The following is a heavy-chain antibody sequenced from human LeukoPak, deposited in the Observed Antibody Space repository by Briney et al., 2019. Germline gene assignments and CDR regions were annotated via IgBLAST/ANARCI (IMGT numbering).Heavy chain of an antibody. Sequence: SETLSLTCTVSGGSISSSSYYWGWIRQPPGKGLEWIGYIYYSGSTYYNPSLKSRVTISIDTSKNQFSLRLYSVTAADTAVYYCARVTDCSGDSCYQHAFDIWGQGTMVIGSS. CDR2: IYYSGST. CDR3: ARVTDCSGDSCYQHAFDI. CDR1: GGSISSSSYY. V-gene: IGHV4-31*03. J-gene: IGHJ3*02. D-gene: IGHD2-15*01.